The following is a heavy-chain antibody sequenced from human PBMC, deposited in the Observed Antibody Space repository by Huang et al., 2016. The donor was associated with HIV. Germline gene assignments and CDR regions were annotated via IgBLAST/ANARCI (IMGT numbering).Heavy chain of an antibody. J-gene: IGHJ5*02. CDR2: IYNSGTT. Sequence: QVQLRETGPGLVKPSETLSLTCAVSGASISGHYWSWIWQPPGKGLEWIGIIYNSGTTNYNPSLQSRVSISTATSKNRFSLKLTSVTAADSGVYYCARVRSSYGTLWFDPWGQGTLVTVSS. D-gene: IGHD3-16*01. V-gene: IGHV4-59*11. CDR3: ARVRSSYGTLWFDP. CDR1: GASISGHY.